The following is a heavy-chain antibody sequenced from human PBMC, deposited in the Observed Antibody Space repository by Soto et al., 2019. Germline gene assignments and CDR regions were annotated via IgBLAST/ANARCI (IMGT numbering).Heavy chain of an antibody. D-gene: IGHD3-22*01. Sequence: EVQLLGSGGGLVQPGGSLRLSCTASGFTFSNYAMTWFRQAPGKGLEWVSTTSDSGTSTFYADSVSGRFTISRDNYKNMLYLQMHVLRAEDTAIYYCANGTDASGYYYVSDFWGQGTLVTVSS. V-gene: IGHV3-23*01. CDR1: GFTFSNYA. J-gene: IGHJ4*02. CDR3: ANGTDASGYYYVSDF. CDR2: TSDSGTST.